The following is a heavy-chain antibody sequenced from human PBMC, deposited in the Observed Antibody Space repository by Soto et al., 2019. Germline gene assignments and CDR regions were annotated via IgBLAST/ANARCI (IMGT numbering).Heavy chain of an antibody. J-gene: IGHJ6*03. V-gene: IGHV3-30*18. CDR3: AKEGDNTAMVMTYYYYMDV. Sequence: PGGSLRLSCAASGFTFSSYGMHWVRQAPGKGLEWVAVISYDGSNKYYADSVKGRFTISRDNSKNTLYLQMNSLRAEDTAVYYCAKEGDNTAMVMTYYYYMDVWGKGTTVTVSS. CDR1: GFTFSSYG. CDR2: ISYDGSNK. D-gene: IGHD5-18*01.